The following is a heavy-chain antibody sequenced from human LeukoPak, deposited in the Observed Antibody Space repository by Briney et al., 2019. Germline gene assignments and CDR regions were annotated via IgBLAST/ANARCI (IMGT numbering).Heavy chain of an antibody. J-gene: IGHJ4*02. CDR1: GFTFSSYG. V-gene: IGHV3-30*02. D-gene: IGHD2-2*01. CDR2: IRYDGSNK. CDR3: AKDSCSSTSCPLDY. Sequence: PGGSLRLSCAASGFTFSSYGMHWVRQAPGKGLEWVAFIRYDGSNKYYADSVKGRFTISRDNSKNTLYLQMNSLRAEDTAVYYCAKDSCSSTSCPLDYWGQGTLVTVSS.